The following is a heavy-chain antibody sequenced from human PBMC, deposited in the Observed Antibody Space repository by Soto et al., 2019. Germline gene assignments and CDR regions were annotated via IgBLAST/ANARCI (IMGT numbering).Heavy chain of an antibody. CDR3: ARVSIAADGMSFDY. D-gene: IGHD6-13*01. Sequence: PGGSLRLSCAASGFTFRNYGMNWVRQAPGKGLEWVSYIGIGSSTKYYADSVKGRFTISRDNAKNSLYLQMNSLRAEDTAVYYCARVSIAADGMSFDYWGQGTLVTVSS. CDR2: IGIGSSTK. V-gene: IGHV3-48*04. J-gene: IGHJ4*02. CDR1: GFTFRNYG.